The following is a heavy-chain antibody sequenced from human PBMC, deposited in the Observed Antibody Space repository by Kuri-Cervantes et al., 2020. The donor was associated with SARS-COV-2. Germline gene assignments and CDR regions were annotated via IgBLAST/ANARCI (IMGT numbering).Heavy chain of an antibody. D-gene: IGHD3-16*01. J-gene: IGHJ4*02. Sequence: SQTLSLTCAVSGGSISSGGYSWSWIRQPPGKGLEWIGYIYQSGSTYYNPSLKSRVTISVDRSKNQFSLQLGSVTAADTAVYYCARAWGYWGQGTLVTVSS. CDR3: ARAWGY. CDR1: GGSISSGGYS. CDR2: IYQSGST. V-gene: IGHV4-30-2*01.